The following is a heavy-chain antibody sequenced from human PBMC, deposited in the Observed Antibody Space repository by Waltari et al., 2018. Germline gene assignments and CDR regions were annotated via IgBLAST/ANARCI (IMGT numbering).Heavy chain of an antibody. CDR1: GFPFWLYH. V-gene: IGHV3-11*01. CDR3: ASGGLVVIVADTH. CDR2: MNSRGNTI. Sequence: QAQVVEWGGGLVKSGVSVRLPCAAPGFPFWLYHMRWIRQAPGKGVEWVSVMNSRGNTIYYADAVKGRFTISRDNAKNSLYLQMNSLRVEDTAVYYCASGGLVVIVADTHWGQGTLVTVSS. D-gene: IGHD2-15*01. J-gene: IGHJ4*02.